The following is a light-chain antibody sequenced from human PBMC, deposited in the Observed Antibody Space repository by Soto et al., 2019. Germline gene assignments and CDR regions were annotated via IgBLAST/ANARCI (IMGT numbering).Light chain of an antibody. J-gene: IGKJ5*01. CDR1: QSITNW. CDR3: QQYGTSEII. CDR2: DAA. Sequence: IQMTQSPSTLSASVGDSVTITVRASQSITNWLAWYQQKPGKAPKLLIYDAASLESGVPSRFSGSGSGTEFTLTISRLEPEDFAVFFCQQYGTSEIIFGQGTRLEIK. V-gene: IGKV1-5*01.